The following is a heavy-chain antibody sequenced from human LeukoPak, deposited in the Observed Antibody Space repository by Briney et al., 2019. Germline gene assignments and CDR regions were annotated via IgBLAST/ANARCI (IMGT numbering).Heavy chain of an antibody. CDR1: GGSFSGYY. D-gene: IGHD3-10*01. CDR2: INHSGST. V-gene: IGHV4-34*01. Sequence: SETLSLTCAVYGGSFSGYYWSWIRQPPGKGLEWIGEINHSGSTNYNPSLKSRVTISVDTSKNQFSLKLSSVTAADTAVYYCARGHGSGSYGYWGQGTLVTVSS. J-gene: IGHJ4*02. CDR3: ARGHGSGSYGY.